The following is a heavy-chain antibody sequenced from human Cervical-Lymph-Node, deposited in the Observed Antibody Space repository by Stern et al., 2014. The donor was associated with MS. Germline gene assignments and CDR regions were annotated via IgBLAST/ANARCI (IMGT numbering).Heavy chain of an antibody. D-gene: IGHD1-1*01. CDR3: ARDTSSPERSDW. V-gene: IGHV3-53*01. CDR2: ITNVGST. CDR1: GFTVSRDY. Sequence: EVQLEESGGGVIQPGGSLRLTCTASGFTVSRDYMTWVRQAQGKGLEWVSLITNVGSTFHKDSVKVRFTISRDDSKNTVYLHMTSLRAEDTAMYYCARDTSSPERSDWWGQGTLVTVSS. J-gene: IGHJ4*02.